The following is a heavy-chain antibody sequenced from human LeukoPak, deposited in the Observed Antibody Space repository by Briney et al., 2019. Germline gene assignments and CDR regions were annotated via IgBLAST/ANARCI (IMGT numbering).Heavy chain of an antibody. J-gene: IGHJ4*02. CDR3: ARHWGSGRSHFDY. D-gene: IGHD6-19*01. V-gene: IGHV4-59*08. CDR1: GGSINSYY. CDR2: IYYSGTT. Sequence: PSETLSLTCTVSGGSINSYYWSWIRQPPGKGLEWIGCIYYSGTTNYNPSLRSRVTMSVDTSKNQFSLKLSSVTAADTAFYYCARHWGSGRSHFDYWGQGTLVTVSS.